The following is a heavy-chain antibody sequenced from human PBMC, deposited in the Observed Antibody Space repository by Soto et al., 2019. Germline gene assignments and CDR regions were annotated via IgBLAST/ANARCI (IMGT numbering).Heavy chain of an antibody. CDR2: IYSGGDT. V-gene: IGHV3-53*01. Sequence: EVQLVESGGGLIQPGGSLRLSCAASWLNVSTNYMSWVRQAPGKGLEWVSVIYSGGDTSYADSVKGRFAISRDNSKNTVFLQMNRLRVEATAVYYCPRDWGGNAGLHWYFDLWGRGTLVTVSS. J-gene: IGHJ2*01. CDR3: PRDWGGNAGLHWYFDL. CDR1: WLNVSTNY. D-gene: IGHD3-16*01.